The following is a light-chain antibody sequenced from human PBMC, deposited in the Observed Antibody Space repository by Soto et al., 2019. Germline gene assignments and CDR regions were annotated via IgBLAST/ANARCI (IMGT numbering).Light chain of an antibody. CDR1: SSNVGNNF. J-gene: IGLJ2*01. Sequence: QSVLTQPPSMSAAPGQKVTISCSGSSSNVGNNFVSWYQQLPGTAPKLLIFDNGQRPSGIPDRFFGSKSGTSATLGISGPQTGDEAVYYCAIWDTKLSAVVFGGGTKLTVL. CDR3: AIWDTKLSAVV. CDR2: DNG. V-gene: IGLV1-51*01.